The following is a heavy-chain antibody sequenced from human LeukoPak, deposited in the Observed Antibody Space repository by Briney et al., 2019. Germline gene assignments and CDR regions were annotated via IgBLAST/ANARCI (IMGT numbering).Heavy chain of an antibody. CDR2: ISYDGSNK. CDR3: ARGDCSSTSCYRHFDY. CDR1: GFTFSSYA. V-gene: IGHV3-30-3*01. J-gene: IGHJ4*02. Sequence: PGGSLRLSCAASGFTFSSYAMPWVRQAPGKGLEWVAVISYDGSNKYYADSVKGRFTISRDNSKNTLYLQMNSLRAEDTAVYYCARGDCSSTSCYRHFDYWGQGTLVTVSS. D-gene: IGHD2-2*02.